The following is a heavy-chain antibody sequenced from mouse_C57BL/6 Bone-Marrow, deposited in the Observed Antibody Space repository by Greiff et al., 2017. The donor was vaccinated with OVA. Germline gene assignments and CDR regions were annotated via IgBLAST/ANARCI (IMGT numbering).Heavy chain of an antibody. CDR3: AREGGYYDYDGDAMDY. D-gene: IGHD2-4*01. CDR1: GYTFTGYW. Sequence: VQLQQSGAELLKPGASVKLSCKATGYTFTGYWIEWVKQRPGHGLEWIGEILPGSGSTNYNEKFKGKATFTADTSSNTAYMQLSSLTTEDSAIYDCAREGGYYDYDGDAMDYWGQGTSVTVSS. CDR2: ILPGSGST. J-gene: IGHJ4*01. V-gene: IGHV1-9*01.